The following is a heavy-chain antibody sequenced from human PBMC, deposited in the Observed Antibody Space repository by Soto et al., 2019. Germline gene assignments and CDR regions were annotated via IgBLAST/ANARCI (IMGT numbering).Heavy chain of an antibody. V-gene: IGHV1-46*01. CDR1: GYTFTTYN. CDR2: INPRGGST. Sequence: GASVKVSCKASGYTFTTYNMHWVRQAPGQGLEWLGIINPRGGSTTYAQKFQGRVTMTSDTSTSTVYMDLTKLRSEDTAVYFCARDYCSGGTCYFHPWGQGTLVTVSS. CDR3: ARDYCSGGTCYFHP. D-gene: IGHD2-15*01. J-gene: IGHJ5*02.